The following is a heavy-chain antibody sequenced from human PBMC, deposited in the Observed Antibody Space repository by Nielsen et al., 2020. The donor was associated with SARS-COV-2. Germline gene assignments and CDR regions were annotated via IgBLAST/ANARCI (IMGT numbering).Heavy chain of an antibody. J-gene: IGHJ4*02. D-gene: IGHD5-24*01. Sequence: SETLSLTCTVSGASISSSDSYWTWIRQPPGKGLKWIGYIYYRGRTFYSPSLKSRVTISLDTSNNQFSLKVNSVTAADTAVYYCVRIDMATISVDYWGRGTLVTVSS. CDR3: VRIDMATISVDY. V-gene: IGHV4-30-4*02. CDR2: IYYRGRT. CDR1: GASISSSDSY.